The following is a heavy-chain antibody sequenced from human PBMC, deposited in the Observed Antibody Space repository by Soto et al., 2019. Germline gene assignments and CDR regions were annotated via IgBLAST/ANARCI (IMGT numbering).Heavy chain of an antibody. D-gene: IGHD3-22*01. CDR1: GFTVSNSY. Sequence: EVQLVESGGCLIQPGGSLRLSCAASGFTVSNSYMSWVRQSPGKGLEWVSLVYRDGTTYYADAVKGRCTISRDKSKNPLYLQMPSLRAEDTAVYSCARDPAHSSGNYWGQGTLVTVSS. J-gene: IGHJ4*02. V-gene: IGHV3-53*01. CDR2: VYRDGTT. CDR3: ARDPAHSSGNY.